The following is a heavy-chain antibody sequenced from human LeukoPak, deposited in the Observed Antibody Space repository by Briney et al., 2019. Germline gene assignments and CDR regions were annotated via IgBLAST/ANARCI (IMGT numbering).Heavy chain of an antibody. CDR3: ARDQEGFDY. CDR2: IYPRDGST. V-gene: IGHV1-46*01. Sequence: ASVKVSCKASGYTFTRYYIHWVRQAPGQGLGWMGMIYPRDGSTSYAQKFQGRVTVTRDTSTSTVHMELSGLRSEDTAVYYCARDQEGFDYWGQGTLVTVSS. J-gene: IGHJ4*02. CDR1: GYTFTRYY.